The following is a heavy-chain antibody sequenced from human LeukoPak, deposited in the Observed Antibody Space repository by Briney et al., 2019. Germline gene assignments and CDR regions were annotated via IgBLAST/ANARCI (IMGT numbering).Heavy chain of an antibody. V-gene: IGHV1-2*02. Sequence: ASVRVSCTASGYTFTGYYMHWVRQAPGQGLEWMGWINSNSGSTNYAQTFQGRVTMTRDTSISTAYMELSRLRSDDTAVYYCARGEYSGSHYYWGQGTLVTVSS. J-gene: IGHJ4*02. CDR3: ARGEYSGSHYY. CDR2: INSNSGST. D-gene: IGHD1-26*01. CDR1: GYTFTGYY.